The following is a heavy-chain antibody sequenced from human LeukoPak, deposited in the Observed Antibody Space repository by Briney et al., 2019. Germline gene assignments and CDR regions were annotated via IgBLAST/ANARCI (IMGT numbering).Heavy chain of an antibody. V-gene: IGHV3-74*01. Sequence: GALRLSCVVSGVTFHNFYIYWVRQAPGKGLEWISRISSDGSTTYYADFVKGRFTISRDNSKNSLYLQMNSLRAEDTAIYYCARDMGSYSGSYYDSWGQGTLVTVSS. CDR2: ISSDGSTT. D-gene: IGHD1-26*01. CDR1: GVTFHNFY. CDR3: ARDMGSYSGSYYDS. J-gene: IGHJ5*01.